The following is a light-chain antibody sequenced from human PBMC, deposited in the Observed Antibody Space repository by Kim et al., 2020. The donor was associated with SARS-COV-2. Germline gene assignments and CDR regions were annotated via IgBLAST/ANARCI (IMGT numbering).Light chain of an antibody. Sequence: IVLTQSPGTLSLSPGERATLSCRASQSVASRNLAWYQQRPGQAPSLPIFDASSRATGIPDRFSGSGSGTDFTLTISGLEPEDFAIYYCQQYGSAPLTFGQGTKVDIK. CDR2: DAS. CDR3: QQYGSAPLT. CDR1: QSVASRN. V-gene: IGKV3-20*01. J-gene: IGKJ1*01.